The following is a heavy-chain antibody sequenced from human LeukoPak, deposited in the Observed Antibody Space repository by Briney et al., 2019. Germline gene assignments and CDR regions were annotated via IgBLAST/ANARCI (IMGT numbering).Heavy chain of an antibody. CDR1: RFTVSSNY. CDR3: APIAIRSGY. V-gene: IGHV3-66*01. Sequence: GSLRDSRAEPRFTVSSNYMSWVRQAPGKGLERGSVIYSGDSTYYADSVKSRFTISRDNSKNTLYLQMNSLRAEDTAVYYCAPIAIRSGYWGQGTLVTVSS. CDR2: IYSGDST. D-gene: IGHD3-9*01. J-gene: IGHJ4*02.